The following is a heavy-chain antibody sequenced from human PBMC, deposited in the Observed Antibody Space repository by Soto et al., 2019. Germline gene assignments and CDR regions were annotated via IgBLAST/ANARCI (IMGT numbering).Heavy chain of an antibody. Sequence: QVQLVESGGGVVQPGRSLRLSCAASGFTFSSYAMHWVRQAPGKGLEWVAVISYDGSNKYYADYVKGRFTISRDNSKNTRYLQMNSLRAEDTAVYYCARARLDTPALDYWGQGTLVTVSS. CDR3: ARARLDTPALDY. J-gene: IGHJ4*02. V-gene: IGHV3-30-3*01. CDR2: ISYDGSNK. D-gene: IGHD2-2*01. CDR1: GFTFSSYA.